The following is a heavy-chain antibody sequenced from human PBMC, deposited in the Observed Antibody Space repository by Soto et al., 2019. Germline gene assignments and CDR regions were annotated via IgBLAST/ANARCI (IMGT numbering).Heavy chain of an antibody. CDR1: GGSISSSSYY. V-gene: IGHV4-39*01. D-gene: IGHD6-13*01. CDR3: ARLIRGPYSSSWYFGY. Sequence: QLQLQESGPGLVKPSETLSLTCTVSGGSISSSSYYWGWIRQPPGKGLEWIGGIYYSGSTYYNPSLKSRVTISVDTSKTQFSLKLSSVTAADTAVYYCARLIRGPYSSSWYFGYWGQGTLVTVSS. J-gene: IGHJ4*02. CDR2: IYYSGST.